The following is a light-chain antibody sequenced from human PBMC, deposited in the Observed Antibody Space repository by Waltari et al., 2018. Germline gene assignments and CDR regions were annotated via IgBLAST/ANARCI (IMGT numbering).Light chain of an antibody. J-gene: IGKJ1*01. CDR3: QQYYSTCQ. CDR1: QSVLPLSNNKNY. V-gene: IGKV4-1*01. Sequence: DIVMTQSPDSRAVSLGERATIHCKSSQSVLPLSNNKNYLAWYQQKPGQPPKLLIYWASTRESGVPDRFSGSGSGTDFTLTISSLQAEDVAVYYCQQYYSTCQFGQGTKVEIK. CDR2: WAS.